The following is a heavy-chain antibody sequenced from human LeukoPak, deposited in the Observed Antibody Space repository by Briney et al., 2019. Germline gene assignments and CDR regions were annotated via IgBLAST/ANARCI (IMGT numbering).Heavy chain of an antibody. Sequence: ASVKVSCKASGYIFNTYAITWVRQAPGQGLEWMGWISAYNGDTKFAQKFQGRVTMTTDTSTNTAYMELRSLRSDDTAVYYCARPLYCTRTECNDHWGQGTLVTVSS. CDR1: GYIFNTYA. V-gene: IGHV1-18*01. J-gene: IGHJ4*02. CDR2: ISAYNGDT. D-gene: IGHD2-8*01. CDR3: ARPLYCTRTECNDH.